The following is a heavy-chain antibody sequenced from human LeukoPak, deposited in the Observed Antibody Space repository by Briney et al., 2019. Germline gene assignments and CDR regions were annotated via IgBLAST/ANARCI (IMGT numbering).Heavy chain of an antibody. V-gene: IGHV4-31*03. CDR2: IYHTGTT. J-gene: IGHJ4*02. Sequence: SQTLSLSCTVSGVSIGSGGYYWTWMRQRPEEGLEWIGYIYHTGTTYYNPSLKSRATISVDTSKNQISLKLTSVSAADTALYYCARDGPLTGGFDYWGRGTLVTVSS. D-gene: IGHD1-20*01. CDR1: GVSIGSGGYY. CDR3: ARDGPLTGGFDY.